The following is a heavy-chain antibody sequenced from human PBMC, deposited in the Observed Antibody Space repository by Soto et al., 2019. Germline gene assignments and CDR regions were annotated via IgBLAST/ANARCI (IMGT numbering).Heavy chain of an antibody. CDR1: GFTFSSYA. J-gene: IGHJ4*02. V-gene: IGHV3-23*01. CDR3: ANSKGDIVVVPAAKTGLSFDY. Sequence: EVQLLESGGGLVQPGGSLRLSCAASGFTFSSYAMSWVRQAPGKGLEWVSAISGSGGSTYYADSVKGRFTISRDNSKNTLYLQMNCLRAEDTAVYYCANSKGDIVVVPAAKTGLSFDYWGQGTLVTVSS. D-gene: IGHD2-2*01. CDR2: ISGSGGST.